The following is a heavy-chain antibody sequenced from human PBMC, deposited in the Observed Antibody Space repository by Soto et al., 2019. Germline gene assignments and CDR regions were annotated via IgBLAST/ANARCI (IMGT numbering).Heavy chain of an antibody. CDR2: IYYAGST. J-gene: IGHJ4*02. CDR1: GDSVSSGSYY. CDR3: ARDNRILTGYSFDY. D-gene: IGHD3-9*01. Sequence: SETLSLTCTVSGDSVSSGSYYWSWIRQPPGKGLEWIGYIYYAGSTNYNPSLKSRVTISVVDTSKNQFSLKLSSVTAADTAVYYCARDNRILTGYSFDYWGQGILVTVS. V-gene: IGHV4-61*01.